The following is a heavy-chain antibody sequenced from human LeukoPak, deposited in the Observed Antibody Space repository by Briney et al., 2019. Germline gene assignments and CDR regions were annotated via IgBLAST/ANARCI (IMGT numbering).Heavy chain of an antibody. CDR1: GYTFTSYY. J-gene: IGHJ4*02. D-gene: IGHD5-18*01. Sequence: GASVKVSCKASGYTFTSYYMHWVRQAPGQGLEWMGIINPSGGSTSYAQKLQGRVTMTRDTSTSTVYMELSSLRSEDTAVYYCARGTGEGYTYGRYYFDYWGQGTLVTVSS. CDR2: INPSGGST. CDR3: ARGTGEGYTYGRYYFDY. V-gene: IGHV1-46*01.